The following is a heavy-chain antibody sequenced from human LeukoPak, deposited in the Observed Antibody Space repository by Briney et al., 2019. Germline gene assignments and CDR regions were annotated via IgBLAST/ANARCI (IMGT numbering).Heavy chain of an antibody. CDR1: GYIFTSYY. J-gene: IGHJ4*02. CDR2: LNPSGGST. D-gene: IGHD5-12*01. V-gene: IGHV1-46*01. Sequence: ASMKVSCKASGYIFTSYYMHWVRQAPGQGLEWMGILNPSGGSTSYAQRFQGRVTMTRDTSTSTVYMELSSLRSEDTAVYYCARDILPSYSGYDRTLPDYWGQGTLVTVSS. CDR3: ARDILPSYSGYDRTLPDY.